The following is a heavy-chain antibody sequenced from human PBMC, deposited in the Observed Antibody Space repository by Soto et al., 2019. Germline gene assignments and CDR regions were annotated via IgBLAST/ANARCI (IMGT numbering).Heavy chain of an antibody. D-gene: IGHD4-17*01. J-gene: IGHJ4*02. V-gene: IGHV1-18*04. CDR3: ASSDYYEDTGTFEN. CDR1: GYSFSDFG. CDR2: ISGKNGNT. Sequence: VHLVQSGGELKKPGASVKVSCKASGYSFSDFGITWVRQAPGQGLEWMGWISGKNGNTNYAQKVQGRVTLTADTSTSTAYMEMRALTSDDTGIYYCASSDYYEDTGTFENWGQGTPVTVSS.